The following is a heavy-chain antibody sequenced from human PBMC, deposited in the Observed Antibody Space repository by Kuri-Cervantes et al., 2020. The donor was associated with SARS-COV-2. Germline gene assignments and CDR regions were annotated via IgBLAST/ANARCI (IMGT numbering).Heavy chain of an antibody. J-gene: IGHJ6*02. Sequence: LRLSCAVSGYSISSGYYWSWIRQPPGKGLEWIGYISYSGSTYYNPSLKSRLTISADMSKNQFSLKLTSVTAADSAVYYCARDSGGPCYSGYGCYYYYGLDVWGRGTTVTVSS. D-gene: IGHD2-21*01. V-gene: IGHV4-30-4*01. CDR3: ARDSGGPCYSGYGCYYYYGLDV. CDR1: GYSISSGYY. CDR2: ISYSGST.